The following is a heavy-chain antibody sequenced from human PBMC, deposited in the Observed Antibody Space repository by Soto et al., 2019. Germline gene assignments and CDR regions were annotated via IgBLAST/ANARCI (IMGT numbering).Heavy chain of an antibody. V-gene: IGHV4-34*01. J-gene: IGHJ6*03. CDR3: ARGALVRDYYYYMDV. CDR2: INHSGST. D-gene: IGHD2-2*01. CDR1: GGSFSGSY. Sequence: QVQLQQWGAGLLKPSETLSLTCAVYGGSFSGSYWSWIRQPPGKGLEWIGEINHSGSTNNNPSLKSRVTISGDTSKNQFSLKLSSVTAADTAVYYCARGALVRDYYYYMDVWGKGTTVTVSS.